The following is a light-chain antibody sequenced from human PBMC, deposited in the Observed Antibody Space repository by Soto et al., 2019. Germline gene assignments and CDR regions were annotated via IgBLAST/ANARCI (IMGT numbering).Light chain of an antibody. CDR2: NNS. CDR3: QSYDRNLRGWV. J-gene: IGLJ3*02. V-gene: IGLV1-40*01. Sequence: QSVLAQPPSVSGAPGQRVTISCSNIGAAYDVHWYQQLPGTAPKLLMFNNSRRPSGVPDRFSGAKSGTSASLAITGLQAEDEADYYCQSYDRNLRGWVFGGGTQLTV. CDR1: SNIGAAYD.